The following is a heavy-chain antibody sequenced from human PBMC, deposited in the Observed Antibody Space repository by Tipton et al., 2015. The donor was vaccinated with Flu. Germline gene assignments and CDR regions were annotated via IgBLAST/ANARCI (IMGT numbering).Heavy chain of an antibody. D-gene: IGHD6-19*01. V-gene: IGHV4-59*01. CDR3: ARDRGSSGWLPDSLDV. Sequence: TLSLTCTVSGGSISTYYWSWIRQAPGKGLEWIGYIFHSGSAIYNPSLKSRVTISVATAKNQFSLNLKSVTAADTAVYYCARDRGSSGWLPDSLDVWGQGP. J-gene: IGHJ6*02. CDR2: IFHSGSA. CDR1: GGSISTYY.